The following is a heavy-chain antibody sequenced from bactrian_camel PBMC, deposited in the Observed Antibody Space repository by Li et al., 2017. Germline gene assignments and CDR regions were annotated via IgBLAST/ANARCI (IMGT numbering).Heavy chain of an antibody. CDR1: GYTYY. Sequence: HVQLVESGGGSVQTGGSLTLSCVVSGYTYYMGWFRQAPGKEREGVASITSGGSTYYADSVKGRFTISRDNAKNTLYLQMNSLKPEDTAVYYCAASGFCHYRDYRVPANRGQGTQVTVS. CDR3: AASGFCHYRDYRVPAN. CDR2: ITSGGST. J-gene: IGHJ4*01. V-gene: IGHV3S53*01. D-gene: IGHD4*01.